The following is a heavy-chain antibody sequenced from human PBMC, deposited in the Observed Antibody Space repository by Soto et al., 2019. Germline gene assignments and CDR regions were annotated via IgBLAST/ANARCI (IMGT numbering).Heavy chain of an antibody. Sequence: XGSLRLTCAASGSRFSDFYMNWIGQAPGKGPEWLSYISGSGSPAWYADSVKGRFTISRDNAENTLTLEMTSLRAEDTAVYYCARDVSRATLGDFDLWGQGTLVTVSS. J-gene: IGHJ4*02. V-gene: IGHV3-11*01. D-gene: IGHD3-16*01. CDR3: ARDVSRATLGDFDL. CDR2: ISGSGSPA. CDR1: GSRFSDFY.